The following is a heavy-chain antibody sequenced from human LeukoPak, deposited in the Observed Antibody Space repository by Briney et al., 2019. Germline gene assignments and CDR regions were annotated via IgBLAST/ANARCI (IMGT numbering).Heavy chain of an antibody. CDR3: EGSGNYNAAFDI. Sequence: SETLSLTCTVSGDASSRSRYYWGWIRQSPGKGLEWIGSIDYSGNTDYNPSLKSRVSLSVDTSKKQFSLKLNSVTAADTAVYYCEGSGNYNAAFDIWGQGTMVTVSS. CDR1: GDASSRSRYY. D-gene: IGHD3-10*01. CDR2: IDYSGNT. V-gene: IGHV4-39*07. J-gene: IGHJ3*02.